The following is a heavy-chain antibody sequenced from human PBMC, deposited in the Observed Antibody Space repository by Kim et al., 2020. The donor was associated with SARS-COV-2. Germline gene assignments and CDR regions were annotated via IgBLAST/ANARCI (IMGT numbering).Heavy chain of an antibody. V-gene: IGHV5-51*01. Sequence: GESLKISCKGPGYSFTSYWIGWVRQKPGKGLEWMGITNPGDSATRHSPSFEGQVTVSADKSISTAFLQWSSLKASDTAVYYCVRRAGLSIWNDVDYFDKWGQGTRVTVSS. D-gene: IGHD1-1*01. CDR1: GYSFTSYW. CDR2: TNPGDSAT. CDR3: VRRAGLSIWNDVDYFDK. J-gene: IGHJ4*02.